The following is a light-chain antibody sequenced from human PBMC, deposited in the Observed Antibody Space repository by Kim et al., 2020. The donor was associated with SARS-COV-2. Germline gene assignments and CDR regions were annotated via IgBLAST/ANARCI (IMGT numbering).Light chain of an antibody. J-gene: IGLJ2*01. Sequence: GKSITLSCTGTSSDVGGYNYVTWYQQHPGKAPKVIIYDVSKRPSGIPDRFSGSKSGNTASLTISGLQTEDEGDYHCCSYAGSNSLVFGGGTKVTVL. CDR1: SSDVGGYNY. CDR2: DVS. CDR3: CSYAGSNSLV. V-gene: IGLV2-11*03.